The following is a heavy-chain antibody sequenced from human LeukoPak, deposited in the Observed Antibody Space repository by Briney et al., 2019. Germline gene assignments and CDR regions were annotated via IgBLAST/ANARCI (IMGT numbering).Heavy chain of an antibody. Sequence: SETLSLTCTVSGGSISSYYWSWIRQPPGKGLEWIGEINHSGSTNYNPSLKSRVTISVDTSKNQFSLKLSSVTAADTAVYYCARSLSGVDVWGQGTTVTVSS. CDR3: ARSLSGVDV. J-gene: IGHJ6*02. V-gene: IGHV4-34*01. CDR2: INHSGST. CDR1: GGSISSYY. D-gene: IGHD1-14*01.